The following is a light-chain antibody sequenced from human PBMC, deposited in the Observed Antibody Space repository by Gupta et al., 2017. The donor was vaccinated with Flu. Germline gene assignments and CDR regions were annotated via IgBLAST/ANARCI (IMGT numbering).Light chain of an antibody. V-gene: IGLV2-23*02. CDR1: YSNLGTYDL. CDR2: EVS. CDR3: YSYEGRNDWV. J-gene: IGLJ3*02. Sequence: LTQPASVSGSPGQSITISCTGDYSNLGTYDLVSWYQQITGKAPRVLIFEVSRLASGVSNRFSGSKSGNTASLTISGLQPEDEADYYCYSYEGRNDWVFGGGTRVTV.